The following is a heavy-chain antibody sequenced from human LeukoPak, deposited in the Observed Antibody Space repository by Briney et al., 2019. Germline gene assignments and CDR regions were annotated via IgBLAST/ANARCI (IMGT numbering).Heavy chain of an antibody. Sequence: PGGSLRLSCAASGFTFSSYSMNWVRQAPGKGLEWVSSISSSSSYIYYADSVKGRFTISRDNAKNSLYLQTNSLRAEDTAVYYCARGEGGPCGGDCHVKYWGQGTLVTVSS. CDR2: ISSSSSYI. D-gene: IGHD2-21*02. CDR1: GFTFSSYS. CDR3: ARGEGGPCGGDCHVKY. V-gene: IGHV3-21*01. J-gene: IGHJ4*02.